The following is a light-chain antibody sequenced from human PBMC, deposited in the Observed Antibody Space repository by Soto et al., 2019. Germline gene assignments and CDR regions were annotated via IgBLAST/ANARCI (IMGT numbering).Light chain of an antibody. CDR1: SSNIGSNT. CDR3: AAWDDSLNGPV. J-gene: IGLJ2*01. CDR2: SNN. Sequence: QSALTQPPSASGTPGQRVTISCSGSSSNIGSNTVNWYQQLPGTAPKLLIYSNNQRPSGVPARCSGSKSGTSASLAISGLQSEDEADYYCAAWDDSLNGPVFGGGTKLTV. V-gene: IGLV1-44*01.